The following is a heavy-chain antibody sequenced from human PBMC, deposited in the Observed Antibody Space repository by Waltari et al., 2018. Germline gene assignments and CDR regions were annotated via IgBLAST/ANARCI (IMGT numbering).Heavy chain of an antibody. Sequence: QVQLQESGPGLVNPSGTLSLTCTVSGDSLKNWWTWVRQPPGKGLEWIGSVYYSRSTYYTPSLKSRVTISIDTSENQFSLKLGSVTAADTAVYYCARRDFHYDTVWGTYTYWGQGTLVTVSS. J-gene: IGHJ4*02. CDR2: VYYSRST. V-gene: IGHV4-39*01. D-gene: IGHD3-16*01. CDR1: GDSLKNW. CDR3: ARRDFHYDTVWGTYTY.